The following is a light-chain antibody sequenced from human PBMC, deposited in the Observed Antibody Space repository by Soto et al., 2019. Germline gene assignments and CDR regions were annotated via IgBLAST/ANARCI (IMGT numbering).Light chain of an antibody. Sequence: EMVLTQSPGTLSLSPGERATISCRASQTVTSNRLAWYQKKTGQAPRLLIYASSRRTTGIPDSFSGSGSGSDFTLTISRRTPEDCAAHYFQQYGSFRSACAFGPGTTVDSK. CDR1: QTVTSNR. CDR2: ASS. V-gene: IGKV3-20*01. J-gene: IGKJ3*01. CDR3: QQYGSFRSACA.